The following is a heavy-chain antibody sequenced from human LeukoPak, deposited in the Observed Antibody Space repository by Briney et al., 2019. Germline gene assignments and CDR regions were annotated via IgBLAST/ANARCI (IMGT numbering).Heavy chain of an antibody. Sequence: GGSLRHSCAASGFTVSSNYMSWVRQAPGKGLEWVSVIYSGGSTYYADSVKGRFTISRDNSKNTLYLHMNSLRADDTAVYYCARGDAFDIWGQGTMVTVSS. V-gene: IGHV3-53*01. CDR3: ARGDAFDI. CDR2: IYSGGST. J-gene: IGHJ3*02. CDR1: GFTVSSNY.